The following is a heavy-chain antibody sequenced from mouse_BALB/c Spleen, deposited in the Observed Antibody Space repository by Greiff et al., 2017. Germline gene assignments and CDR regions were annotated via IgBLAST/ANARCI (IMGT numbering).Heavy chain of an antibody. J-gene: IGHJ1*01. CDR1: GFTFSSYT. Sequence: EVQRVESGGGLVKPGGSLKLSCAASGFTFSSYTMSWVRQTPEKRLEWVATISSGGSYTYYPDSVKGRFTISRDNAKNTLYLQMSSLKSEDTAMYYCTRDLGYFDVWGAGTTVTVSS. V-gene: IGHV5-6-4*01. CDR2: ISSGGSYT. CDR3: TRDLGYFDV.